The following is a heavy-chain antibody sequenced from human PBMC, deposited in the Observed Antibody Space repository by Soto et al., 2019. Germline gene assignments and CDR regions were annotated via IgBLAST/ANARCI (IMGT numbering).Heavy chain of an antibody. J-gene: IGHJ5*02. CDR3: VGSIGAFWFDP. D-gene: IGHD5-12*01. CDR1: GGSINSGGYS. V-gene: IGHV4-30-2*01. Sequence: SETLSLTCTVSGGSINSGGYSWTWIRQPPGKGLEWIGYIYHSGSTYYNPSLKSRVTISVDRSKNQFSLKLSSVTAADTAVYYCVGSIGAFWFDPWGQGTLVTVS. CDR2: IYHSGST.